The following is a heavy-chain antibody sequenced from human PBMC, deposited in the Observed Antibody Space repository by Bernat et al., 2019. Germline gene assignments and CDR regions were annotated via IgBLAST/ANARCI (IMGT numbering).Heavy chain of an antibody. V-gene: IGHV3-66*01. D-gene: IGHD2-2*01. J-gene: IGHJ4*02. CDR3: ASVPVTEAYYFDY. CDR2: IYSGGST. Sequence: EVQLVESGGGLVQPGGSLRLSCAASGFTVSSNYMSWVRQAPGKGLEWVSVIYSGGSTYYADSVKGRFTISRDNSKNTLNLQMNSLRAEDTAVYYCASVPVTEAYYFDYWGQGTLVTVSS. CDR1: GFTVSSNY.